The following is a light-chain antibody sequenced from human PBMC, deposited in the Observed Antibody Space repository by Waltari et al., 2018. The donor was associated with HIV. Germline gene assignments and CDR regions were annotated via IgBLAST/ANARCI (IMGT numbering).Light chain of an antibody. CDR1: ALHKQS. V-gene: IGLV3-25*03. Sequence: SSELTQPPSVSVFPGQTARITCSGDALHKQSAYWSQQKPGQAPLLVIYKDTDRPSGIPERFSGSSSGTTVTLTISGVQAEDEADYYCQSEDRSATYVIFGGGTKLTVL. CDR3: QSEDRSATYVI. J-gene: IGLJ2*01. CDR2: KDT.